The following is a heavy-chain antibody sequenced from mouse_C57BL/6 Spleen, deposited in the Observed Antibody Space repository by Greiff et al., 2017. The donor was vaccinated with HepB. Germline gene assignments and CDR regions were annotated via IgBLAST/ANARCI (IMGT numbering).Heavy chain of an antibody. CDR2: ISSGSSTI. CDR3: ARPSYGSSWYFDV. Sequence: EVKVVESGGGLVKPGGSLKLSCAASGFTFSDYGMHWVRQAPEKGLEWVAYISSGSSTIYYADTVKGRFTISRDNAKNTLFLQMTSLRSEDTAMYYCARPSYGSSWYFDVWGTGTTVTVSS. J-gene: IGHJ1*03. CDR1: GFTFSDYG. V-gene: IGHV5-17*01. D-gene: IGHD1-1*01.